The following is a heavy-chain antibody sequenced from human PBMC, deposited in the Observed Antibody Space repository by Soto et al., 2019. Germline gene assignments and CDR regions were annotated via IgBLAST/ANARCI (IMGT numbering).Heavy chain of an antibody. D-gene: IGHD5-12*01. CDR2: ISAYNGNT. J-gene: IGHJ4*02. CDR1: GYTFTSYG. CDR3: ARLSSDKYSGYEIDY. V-gene: IGHV1-18*01. Sequence: GASVKVSCKASGYTFTSYGISWVRQAPGQGLEWMGWISAYNGNTNYAQKLQGRVTMTTDTSTSTAYMELRSLRSDDTAVYYCARLSSDKYSGYEIDYWGQGTLVTVSS.